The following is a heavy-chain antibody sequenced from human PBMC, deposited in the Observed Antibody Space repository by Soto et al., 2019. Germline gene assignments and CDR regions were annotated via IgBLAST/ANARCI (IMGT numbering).Heavy chain of an antibody. Sequence: QLQLQESGPGLVKPSETLSLTCTVSGGSISSSSYYWGWIRQPPGKGLEWIGTIYYSGSTYYNPSLKSRVTISVDTSKNQFSLKLSSVTAADTAVYYCARHRSHSGSRRYYRMDVWGQGTTVTVSS. CDR1: GGSISSSSYY. J-gene: IGHJ6*02. CDR2: IYYSGST. CDR3: ARHRSHSGSRRYYRMDV. V-gene: IGHV4-39*01. D-gene: IGHD1-26*01.